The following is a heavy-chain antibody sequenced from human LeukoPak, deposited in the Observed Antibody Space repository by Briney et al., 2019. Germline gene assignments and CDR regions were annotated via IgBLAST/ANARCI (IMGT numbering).Heavy chain of an antibody. J-gene: IGHJ4*02. CDR2: ISGGSGTT. V-gene: IGHV3-23*01. CDR3: AKVPEGGYDLYYFDY. D-gene: IGHD5-12*01. Sequence: PGGSLRLSCAASGFTFSNYAMSWVRKAPGKGMEWVSAISGGSGTTYFADSVRGRFTISRDNSKNTLYLQMNSLRAEDTAVYYCAKVPEGGYDLYYFDYWGQGALVTVSS. CDR1: GFTFSNYA.